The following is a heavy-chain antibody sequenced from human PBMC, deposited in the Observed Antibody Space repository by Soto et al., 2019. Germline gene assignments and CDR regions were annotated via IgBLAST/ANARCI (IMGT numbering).Heavy chain of an antibody. V-gene: IGHV4-61*01. J-gene: IGHJ4*02. CDR3: ARDRLGERVPGY. D-gene: IGHD3-16*01. Sequence: SETLSLTCTVSGGSVTGGSYYWSWIRQPPGKGLEWIGYFFYSGSTNYNPSLKSRVTISVDTSKNQFSLRLSSVTAADSAVYYCARDRLGERVPGYWGQGALVTVSS. CDR2: FFYSGST. CDR1: GGSVTGGSYY.